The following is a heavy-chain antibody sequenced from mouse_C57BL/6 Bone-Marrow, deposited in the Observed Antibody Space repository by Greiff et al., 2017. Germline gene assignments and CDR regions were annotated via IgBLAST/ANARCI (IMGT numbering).Heavy chain of an antibody. CDR2: ISDGGSYT. V-gene: IGHV5-4*01. Sequence: EVKLMESGGGLVKPGGSLKLSCAASGFTFSSYAMSWVRQTPEKRLEWVATISDGGSYTYYPDNVKGRCTISRDNAKNNLYLQLSHLKSEDTAMYYCARDNTVEFDYWGQGTTLTVSS. J-gene: IGHJ2*01. D-gene: IGHD1-1*01. CDR1: GFTFSSYA. CDR3: ARDNTVEFDY.